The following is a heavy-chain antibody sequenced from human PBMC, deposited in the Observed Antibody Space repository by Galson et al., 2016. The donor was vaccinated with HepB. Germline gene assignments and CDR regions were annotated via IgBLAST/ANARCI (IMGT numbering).Heavy chain of an antibody. D-gene: IGHD2-2*01. J-gene: IGHJ4*02. CDR3: ARDQGYCSGITCLIYDY. CDR1: GFTFSNFG. Sequence: SLRLSCAASGFTFSNFGMHWVRQAPGKGLEWVAIISYDGRNKYYTESVKGRLTISRDNSKNTLYLQMNSVRAEDTAVYYCARDQGYCSGITCLIYDYWGQGTLVTVSS. CDR2: ISYDGRNK. V-gene: IGHV3-30*03.